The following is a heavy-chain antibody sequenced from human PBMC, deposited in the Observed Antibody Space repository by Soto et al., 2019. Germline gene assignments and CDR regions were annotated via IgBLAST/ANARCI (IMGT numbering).Heavy chain of an antibody. CDR1: SGSIISSNW. CDR3: ARLAVAGTGGFDAFDI. J-gene: IGHJ3*02. CDR2: IYHSVST. V-gene: IGHV4-4*02. Sequence: QVQLQESGPGLVKPSGTLSLTCAVASGSIISSNWWSWVRQPPGKGLGWIGEIYHSVSTNYNPSLKRRVTRSVDKSKKLFSLKLSSGTAADTAVYYCARLAVAGTGGFDAFDIWGKGTMVTVSS. D-gene: IGHD6-19*01.